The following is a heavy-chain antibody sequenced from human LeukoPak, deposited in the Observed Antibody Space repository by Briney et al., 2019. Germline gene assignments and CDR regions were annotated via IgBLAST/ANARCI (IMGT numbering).Heavy chain of an antibody. J-gene: IGHJ4*02. Sequence: GRSLRLSCAASGFTFSSYGMHWVRQAPGKGLEGGAVIWYDGSNKYYADSVKGRFTISRDNSKNTLYLQMNSLRAEDTAVYYCASLYGSGSSLFDYWGQGTLVTVSS. CDR3: ASLYGSGSSLFDY. V-gene: IGHV3-33*01. CDR2: IWYDGSNK. D-gene: IGHD3-10*01. CDR1: GFTFSSYG.